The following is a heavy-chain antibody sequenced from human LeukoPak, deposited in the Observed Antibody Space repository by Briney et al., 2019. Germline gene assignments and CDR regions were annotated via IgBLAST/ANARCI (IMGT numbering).Heavy chain of an antibody. V-gene: IGHV3-21*01. J-gene: IGHJ2*01. Sequence: PGGSLRLSCAASGFIFSSYSMSWVRQAPGKGLEWVSSIGLSSSHIYYADSVRGRFSISRDNAMNSLYLQMNSLRAEDTAVYYCARGLVVAGTDWYFDLWGRGTLVTVSS. CDR3: ARGLVVAGTDWYFDL. CDR1: GFIFSSYS. D-gene: IGHD6-19*01. CDR2: IGLSSSHI.